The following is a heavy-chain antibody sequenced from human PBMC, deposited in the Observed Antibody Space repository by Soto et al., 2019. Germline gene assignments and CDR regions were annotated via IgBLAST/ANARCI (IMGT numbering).Heavy chain of an antibody. D-gene: IGHD2-2*01. V-gene: IGHV3-30-3*01. CDR1: GFTFSSYA. CDR2: ISDDGSNK. Sequence: QVQLVESGGGVVQPGRSLRLSCAASGFTFSSYAMHWVRQAPGKGLVWVAVISDDGSNKYYADSVKGRFTIARDNSKNTLYLPMNSLRAEDTAVYYWARDPVGYCSSTSCYPNYWGQGTLVTVSS. J-gene: IGHJ4*02. CDR3: ARDPVGYCSSTSCYPNY.